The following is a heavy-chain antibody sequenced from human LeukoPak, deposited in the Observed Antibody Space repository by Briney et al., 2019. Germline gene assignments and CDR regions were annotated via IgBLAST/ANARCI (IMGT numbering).Heavy chain of an antibody. V-gene: IGHV5-51*01. CDR3: ARTSSSGSSGY. CDR1: GYTFTDYW. J-gene: IGHJ4*02. CDR2: IYPGESDI. D-gene: IGHD1-26*01. Sequence: GESLKISCKASGYTFTDYWIGWVRQMPGKGLEWMGIIYPGESDIRYSPSFQGQVTISADKSINTAYLQWTSLKASDTAMYYCARTSSSGSSGYWGQGTLVTVSS.